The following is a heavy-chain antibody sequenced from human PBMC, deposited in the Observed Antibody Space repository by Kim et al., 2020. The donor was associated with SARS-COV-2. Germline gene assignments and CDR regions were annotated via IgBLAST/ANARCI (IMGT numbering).Heavy chain of an antibody. J-gene: IGHJ3*01. CDR3: ARGYGSGINGP. D-gene: IGHD3-10*01. V-gene: IGHV4-34*01. CDR1: GGSFSGYY. CDR2: INHSGST. Sequence: SETLSITCAVYGGSFSGYYWSWIRQPPGKGLEWIGEINHSGSTNYNPSLKSRVTISVDTSKNQFSLKLSSVTAADTAVYYCARGYGSGINGPWGRGTMVTVSS.